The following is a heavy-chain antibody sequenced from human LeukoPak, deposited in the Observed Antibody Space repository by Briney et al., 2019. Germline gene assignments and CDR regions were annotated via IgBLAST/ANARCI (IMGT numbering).Heavy chain of an antibody. CDR3: ARGGSGSYSYAEYFQH. Sequence: PGRSLRLSCAASGFTFSSYAMHWVRQAPGKGLEWVAVISYDGSNKYYADSVKGRFTISRDNSKNTLYLQTNSLRAEDTAVYYCARGGSGSYSYAEYFQHWGQGTLVTVSS. J-gene: IGHJ1*01. V-gene: IGHV3-30*04. CDR1: GFTFSSYA. CDR2: ISYDGSNK. D-gene: IGHD3-10*01.